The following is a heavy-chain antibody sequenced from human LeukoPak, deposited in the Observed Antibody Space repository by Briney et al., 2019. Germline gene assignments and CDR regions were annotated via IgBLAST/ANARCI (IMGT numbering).Heavy chain of an antibody. CDR1: GYTFTSYY. D-gene: IGHD5-24*01. Sequence: GASVKVSCMASGYTFTSYYMHWVRQAPGQGLEWMGIINPSGGSTSYAQKFQGRVTMTRDTSTSTVYMELSSLRSEDTAVYYCASGGWLQLAFDYWGQGTLVTVSS. CDR2: INPSGGST. V-gene: IGHV1-46*03. CDR3: ASGGWLQLAFDY. J-gene: IGHJ4*02.